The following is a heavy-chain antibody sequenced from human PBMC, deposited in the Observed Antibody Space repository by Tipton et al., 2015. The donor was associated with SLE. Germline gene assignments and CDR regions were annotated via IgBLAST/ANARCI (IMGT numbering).Heavy chain of an antibody. Sequence: LRLSCTVSGGSISSHYWSWIRQPPGKGLEWIGYIYYSGNTNYSPSLKSRVTISVDTSKNQFSLKLSSVTAADTAVYYCAREDRQAQEPGGAFDIWGQGTMVTVSS. D-gene: IGHD4-23*01. CDR3: AREDRQAQEPGGAFDI. V-gene: IGHV4-59*11. CDR2: IYYSGNT. CDR1: GGSISSHY. J-gene: IGHJ3*02.